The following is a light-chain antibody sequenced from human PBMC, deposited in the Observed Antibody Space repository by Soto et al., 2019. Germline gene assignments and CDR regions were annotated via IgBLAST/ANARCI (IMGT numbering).Light chain of an antibody. Sequence: SYELTQTPSLSVSQEQTARLTCSGDALPKQYAYWYQQKPGQAPVLVIYKDSEGPSGIPERFSGSSSGTTVTLTISGVQAEDEADFSCKSPDTSGPHGFGIGTKATFL. CDR3: KSPDTSGPHG. J-gene: IGLJ1*01. CDR1: ALPKQY. CDR2: KDS. V-gene: IGLV3-25*03.